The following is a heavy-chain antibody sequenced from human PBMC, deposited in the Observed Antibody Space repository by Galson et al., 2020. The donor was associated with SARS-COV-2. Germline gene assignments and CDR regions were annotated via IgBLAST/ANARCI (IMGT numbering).Heavy chain of an antibody. D-gene: IGHD5-12*01. Sequence: SETLSLTCTVSGGSISSGGYYWSWIRQHPGKGLEWIGYIYYSGSTYYNPSLKSRVTISVDTSKNQFSLKLSSVTAADTAVYYCARDRGYSGPIDYWGQGTLVTVSS. J-gene: IGHJ4*02. CDR1: GGSISSGGYY. V-gene: IGHV4-31*03. CDR2: IYYSGST. CDR3: ARDRGYSGPIDY.